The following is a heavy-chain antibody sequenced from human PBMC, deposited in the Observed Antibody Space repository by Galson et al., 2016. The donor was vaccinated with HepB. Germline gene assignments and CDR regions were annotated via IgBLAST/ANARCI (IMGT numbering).Heavy chain of an antibody. V-gene: IGHV4-34*01. CDR1: GGSLSGHY. J-gene: IGHJ4*02. Sequence: SETLSLTCGVSGGSLSGHYWNWIRQCPGKGLEWIGEITASGSTNYNATLKSRVSISIDTPKNQFTLKLDSVTAADTAIYYCARHRYTSGWYTLDSWGQGTLVTVSS. CDR3: ARHRYTSGWYTLDS. CDR2: ITASGST. D-gene: IGHD6-19*01.